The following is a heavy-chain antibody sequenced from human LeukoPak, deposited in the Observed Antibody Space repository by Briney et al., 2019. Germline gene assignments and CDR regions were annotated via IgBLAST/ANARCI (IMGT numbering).Heavy chain of an antibody. D-gene: IGHD3-10*01. Sequence: GASVKVSCKASGYTFTGYYMHWVRQAPGQGLEWMGWINPNSGGTNYAQKFQGRVTMTRDTSISTAYMELSRLRSDDTAVYYCARDPVTMVRGVSNAFDIWGQGTMVTVSS. CDR2: INPNSGGT. CDR1: GYTFTGYY. CDR3: ARDPVTMVRGVSNAFDI. J-gene: IGHJ3*02. V-gene: IGHV1-2*02.